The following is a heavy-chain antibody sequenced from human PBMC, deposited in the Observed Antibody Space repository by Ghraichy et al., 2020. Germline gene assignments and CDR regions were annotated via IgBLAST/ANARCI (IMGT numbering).Heavy chain of an antibody. D-gene: IGHD4-17*01. J-gene: IGHJ4*02. V-gene: IGHV3-48*02. CDR2: ISSSGTAV. CDR3: TSMTAVTAYY. Sequence: GGSLRLSCAASGFTFNNCNMNWVRQTPGKGLEWISYISSSGTAVYYADSVKGRFTISRDNAKNSLFLQMNSLSDEDTAVYYCTSMTAVTAYYWGQGTLVPVSS. CDR1: GFTFNNCN.